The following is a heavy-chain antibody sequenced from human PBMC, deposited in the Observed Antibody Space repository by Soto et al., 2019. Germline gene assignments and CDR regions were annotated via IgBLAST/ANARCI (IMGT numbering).Heavy chain of an antibody. CDR1: GDSVNSGSYY. D-gene: IGHD5-18*01. CDR3: ARDIRGYSRAFDF. V-gene: IGHV4-61*01. Sequence: SETLSLTCAVSGDSVNSGSYYWTWVRQPPGKGLEWIGYISYSGSTNYNPSLHSRVTISIDTSKNQFSLKLTSVTAADTASYFCARDIRGYSRAFDFWGQGTLVTVSS. J-gene: IGHJ4*02. CDR2: ISYSGST.